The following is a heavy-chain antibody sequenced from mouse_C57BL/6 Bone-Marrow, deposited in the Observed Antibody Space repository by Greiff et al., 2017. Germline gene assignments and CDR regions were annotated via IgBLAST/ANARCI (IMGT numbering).Heavy chain of an antibody. Sequence: EVKVEESGGGLVQPGGSLKLSCAASGFTFSDYGMAWVRQAPRKGPGWVAFISNLAYSIYYADTLTGRFTISRENAKNTLYLEMISLRSEDTAMYYCSRGYYSMDYWGQGTSVTVSS. J-gene: IGHJ4*01. CDR2: ISNLAYSI. CDR3: SRGYYSMDY. V-gene: IGHV5-15*04. CDR1: GFTFSDYG.